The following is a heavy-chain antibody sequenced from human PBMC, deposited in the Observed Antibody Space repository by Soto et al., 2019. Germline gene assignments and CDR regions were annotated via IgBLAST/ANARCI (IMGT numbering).Heavy chain of an antibody. V-gene: IGHV3-13*01. CDR1: GFTFSSYD. D-gene: IGHD2-8*01. CDR3: ARSSVYCTNRVWLKGWFDP. J-gene: IGHJ5*02. CDR2: IGNIGDT. Sequence: EVQLVESGGGLVQPGGSLRLSWTASGFTFSSYDLHWVRQATGKGLEWVSVIGNIGDTYYLESVKGRFTISRENAKNSLYLQMISLRAADTAVYYCARSSVYCTNRVWLKGWFDPWGPGTLVTVSS.